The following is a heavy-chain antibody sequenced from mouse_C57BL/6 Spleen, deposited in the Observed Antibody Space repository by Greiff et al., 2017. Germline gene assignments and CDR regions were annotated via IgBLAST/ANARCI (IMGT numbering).Heavy chain of an antibody. CDR1: GYTFTSYG. D-gene: IGHD2-4*01. CDR3: ARRVYDYDVDYYAMDY. V-gene: IGHV1-81*01. J-gene: IGHJ4*01. CDR2: IYPRSGNT. Sequence: VQLVESGAELARPGASVKLSCKASGYTFTSYGISWVKQRTGQGLEWIGEIYPRSGNTYYNEKFKGKATLTADKSSSTAYMELRSLTSEDSAVYFCARRVYDYDVDYYAMDYWGQGTSVTVSS.